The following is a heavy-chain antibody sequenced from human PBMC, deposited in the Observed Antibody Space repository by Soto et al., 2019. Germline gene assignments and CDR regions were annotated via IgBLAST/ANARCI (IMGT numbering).Heavy chain of an antibody. CDR1: GGSISSSSYY. J-gene: IGHJ3*02. CDR2: IYYSGST. CDR3: ASGEITFSAFDI. D-gene: IGHD3-16*01. Sequence: QLQLQESGPGLVKPSETLSLTCTVSGGSISSSSYYWGWIRQPPGKGLEWIGSIYYSGSTYYNPSLKRRVTISVDTSKNQFSLKLSSVTAADTAVYYCASGEITFSAFDIWGQGTMVTVSS. V-gene: IGHV4-39*01.